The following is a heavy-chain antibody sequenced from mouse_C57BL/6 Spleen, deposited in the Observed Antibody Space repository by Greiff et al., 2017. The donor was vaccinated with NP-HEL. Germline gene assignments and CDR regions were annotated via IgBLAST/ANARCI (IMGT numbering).Heavy chain of an antibody. CDR3: ATMSTTRYYFDY. CDR2: IYPGDGDT. V-gene: IGHV1-82*01. J-gene: IGHJ2*01. Sequence: QVQLQQSGPELVKPGASVKISCKASGYAFSSSWMNWVKQRPGKGLEWIGRIYPGDGDTNYNGKFKGKATLTADKSSSTAYMQLSSLTSEDSAVYFCATMSTTRYYFDYWGQGTTLTVSS. D-gene: IGHD2-4*01. CDR1: GYAFSSSW.